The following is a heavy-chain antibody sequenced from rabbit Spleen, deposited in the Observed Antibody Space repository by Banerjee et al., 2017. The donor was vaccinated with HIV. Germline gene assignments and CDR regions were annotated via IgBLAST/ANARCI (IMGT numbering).Heavy chain of an antibody. Sequence: QEQLVESGGGPVKPEGSLTLTCTASGFSFSSSYWICWVRQAPGKGLEWIACIYGGSSGNIYYASWAKGRITISKTSSATVTLQMTSLTAADTATYFCARDFPYRNNDPNNDLWGQGTLVTVS. D-gene: IGHD1-1*01. V-gene: IGHV1S45*01. J-gene: IGHJ4*01. CDR2: IYGGSSGNI. CDR3: ARDFPYRNNDPNNDL. CDR1: GFSFSSSYW.